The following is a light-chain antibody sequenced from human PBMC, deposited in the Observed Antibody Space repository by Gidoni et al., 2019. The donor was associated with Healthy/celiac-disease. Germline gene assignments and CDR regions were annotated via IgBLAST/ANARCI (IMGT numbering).Light chain of an antibody. V-gene: IGKV3-20*01. CDR3: QQYGSSPAT. Sequence: EIVLTQSPGTLSLSPGERATLSCRASQSVSSGYLAWYQQKPGQAPRLLIYGASSRATGIPDRFSGSGSGTDFTLPISRLEPEDFAVYYCQQYGSSPATFXQXTRLEIK. CDR1: QSVSSGY. J-gene: IGKJ5*01. CDR2: GAS.